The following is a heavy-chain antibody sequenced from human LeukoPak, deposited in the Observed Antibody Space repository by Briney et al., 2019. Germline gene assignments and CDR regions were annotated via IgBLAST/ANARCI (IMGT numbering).Heavy chain of an antibody. CDR3: ARAAGELLPFDYFDY. V-gene: IGHV3-21*06. CDR1: GFTFGRYS. D-gene: IGHD3-10*01. J-gene: IGHJ4*02. Sequence: GGSLRLSCAASGFTFGRYSMNWVRQAPGKGLEWGSSITSSSSYIYYADSVKGRFTISRDNVKNSLYLQMHSLRAEDTAVYYCARAAGELLPFDYFDYWGQGTLVTVSS. CDR2: ITSSSSYI.